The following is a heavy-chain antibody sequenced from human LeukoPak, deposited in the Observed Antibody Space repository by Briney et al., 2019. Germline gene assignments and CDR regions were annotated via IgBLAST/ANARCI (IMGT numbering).Heavy chain of an antibody. CDR3: ARLRFLEWLLYGKGYYFDY. CDR1: GGSFSGYY. V-gene: IGHV4-34*01. CDR2: INHSGST. J-gene: IGHJ4*02. Sequence: ASETLSLTCAVYGGSFSGYYWSWIRQPPGKGLEWIGEINHSGSTNYNPSFKSRVTISVDTSKNQFSLKLSSVTAADTAVYYCARLRFLEWLLYGKGYYFDYWGQGTLVTVSS. D-gene: IGHD3-3*01.